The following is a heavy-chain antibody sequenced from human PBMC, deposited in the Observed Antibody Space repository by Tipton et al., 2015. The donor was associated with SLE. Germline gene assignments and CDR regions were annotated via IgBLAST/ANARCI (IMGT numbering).Heavy chain of an antibody. CDR1: GFSFSSHG. J-gene: IGHJ4*02. Sequence: SLRLSCAASGFSFSSHGMHWVRQAPGKGLEWVAVVWADAIKHHYAESGKGRFTISRDNFRNTLFLQMNNLRAEDTALYFCARDISYYSDDYWGQGTLVTVSS. D-gene: IGHD1-26*01. CDR3: ARDISYYSDDY. V-gene: IGHV3-33*02. CDR2: VWADAIKH.